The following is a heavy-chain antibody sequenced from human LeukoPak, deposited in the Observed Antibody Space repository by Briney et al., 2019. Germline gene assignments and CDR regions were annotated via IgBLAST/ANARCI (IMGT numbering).Heavy chain of an antibody. CDR1: GGTFSIYA. CDR2: IIPIFGTA. CDR3: ARDRGAAARPYYYYYYMDV. V-gene: IGHV1-69*05. Sequence: SVKVSCKASGGTFSIYAISWVRQAPGQGLEWMGGIIPIFGTANYAQKFQGRVTITTDESTSTAYMELSSLRSEDTAVYYCARDRGAAARPYYYYYYMDVWGKGTTVTVSS. D-gene: IGHD2-2*01. J-gene: IGHJ6*03.